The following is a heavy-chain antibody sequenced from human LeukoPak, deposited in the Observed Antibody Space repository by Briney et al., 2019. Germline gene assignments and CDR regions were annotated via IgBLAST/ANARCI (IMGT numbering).Heavy chain of an antibody. D-gene: IGHD3-22*01. CDR3: AREMYYYDSSGYYLGAFDI. J-gene: IGHJ3*02. Sequence: RPGGSLRLSCAASGFTLDDYGMSWVGQAPGKGLEWVSGINWNGGSTGYADSVKGRFTISRDNAKNSLYLQMNSLRAEDTALYHCAREMYYYDSSGYYLGAFDIWGQGTMVTVSS. V-gene: IGHV3-20*01. CDR2: INWNGGST. CDR1: GFTLDDYG.